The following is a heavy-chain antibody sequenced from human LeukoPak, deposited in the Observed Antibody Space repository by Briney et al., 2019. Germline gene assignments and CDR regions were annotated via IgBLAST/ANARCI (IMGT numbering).Heavy chain of an antibody. CDR1: GFTFSDRY. V-gene: IGHV3-72*01. J-gene: IGHJ4*02. CDR2: TSSKGNGYTT. Sequence: GGSLRLSCAASGFTFSDRYMDWVRQVPGKGLEWVGRTSSKGNGYTTYYAASVKGRFTISRDDSKNSLYLQMNSLNTEDTAVYYCAKDSGSGGYLDYWGQGTLVTVSS. CDR3: AKDSGSGGYLDY. D-gene: IGHD1-26*01.